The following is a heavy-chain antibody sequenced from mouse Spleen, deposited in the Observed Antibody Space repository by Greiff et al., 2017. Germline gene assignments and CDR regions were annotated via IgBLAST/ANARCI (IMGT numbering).Heavy chain of an antibody. CDR3: GRGGYYGSSRYFDV. J-gene: IGHJ1*01. CDR1: GYTFTDYE. D-gene: IGHD1-1*01. V-gene: IGHV1-15*01. Sequence: ESGAELVRPGASVTLSCKASGYTFTDYEMHWVKQTPVHGLEWIGAIDPETGGTAYNQKFKGKATLTVDKSSSTAHMELLSLTSEDSAVYYCGRGGYYGSSRYFDVWGAGTTVTVSS. CDR2: IDPETGGT.